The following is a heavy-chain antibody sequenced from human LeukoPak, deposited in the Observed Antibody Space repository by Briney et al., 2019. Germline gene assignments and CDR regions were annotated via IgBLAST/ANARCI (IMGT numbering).Heavy chain of an antibody. J-gene: IGHJ4*02. Sequence: PGGSLRLSCAASGFTFSSYGMHWVRQAPGKGLEWVAFIRYDGSNKYYADSVKGRFTISRDNSKNTLYLQMNSLRAEDTAVYYCAKGEYSSGWYWGYWGQGTLVTVSS. CDR2: IRYDGSNK. D-gene: IGHD6-19*01. CDR1: GFTFSSYG. CDR3: AKGEYSSGWYWGY. V-gene: IGHV3-30*02.